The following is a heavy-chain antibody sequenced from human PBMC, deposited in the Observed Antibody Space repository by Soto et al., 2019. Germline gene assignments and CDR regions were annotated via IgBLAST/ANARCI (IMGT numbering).Heavy chain of an antibody. V-gene: IGHV3-30-3*01. CDR1: GVPFSSYA. CDR2: ISYDGSNK. J-gene: IGHJ4*02. CDR3: ARGLDGDWNYVPFDY. Sequence: AGSLSLTCAGSGVPFSSYALHWVCHAPGKGLEWVAVISYDGSNKYYADSVKGRFTISRDNSKNTLYLQMNSLRAEDTAVYYCARGLDGDWNYVPFDYWGKGTLVTVSS. D-gene: IGHD1-7*01.